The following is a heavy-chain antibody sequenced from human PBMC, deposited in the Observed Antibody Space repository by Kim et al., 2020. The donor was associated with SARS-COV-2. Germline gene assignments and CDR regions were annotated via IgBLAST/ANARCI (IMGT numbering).Heavy chain of an antibody. V-gene: IGHV3-13*04. J-gene: IGHJ4*02. CDR1: GFTFSSYD. CDR3: ARGLGHMITFGGPPPAIDY. Sequence: GGSLRLSCAASGFTFSSYDMHWVRQATGKGLEWVSAIGTAGDTYYPGSVKGRFTISRENAKNSLYLQMNSLRAGDTAVYYCARGLGHMITFGGPPPAIDYWGQGTLVTVSS. D-gene: IGHD3-16*01. CDR2: IGTAGDT.